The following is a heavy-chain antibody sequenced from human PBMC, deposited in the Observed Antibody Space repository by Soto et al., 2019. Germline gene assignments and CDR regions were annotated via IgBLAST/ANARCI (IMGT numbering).Heavy chain of an antibody. CDR1: GGSFNNGDYH. J-gene: IGHJ4*02. CDR3: AMCSSYCGYFFDT. V-gene: IGHV4-30-4*01. CDR2: IYYSGSS. D-gene: IGHD3-22*01. Sequence: SETLSLTCTVSGGSFNNGDYHWSWIRQPPGKGLEWIGDIYYSGSSYYKPSLKSRVTISIDTSKNQYSLRLNSVTAADTAIYYCAMCSSYCGYFFDTWSQGTLVTVSS.